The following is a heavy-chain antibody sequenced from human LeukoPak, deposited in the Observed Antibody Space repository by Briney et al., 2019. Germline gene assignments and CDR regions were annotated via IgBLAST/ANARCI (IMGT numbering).Heavy chain of an antibody. CDR1: GGTFSSYA. J-gene: IGHJ4*02. D-gene: IGHD3-10*01. V-gene: IGHV1-69*01. CDR3: AVWFGELGYFDY. CDR2: IIPIFGTA. Sequence: SVKVSCKASGGTFSSYAISWVRQASGQGLEWMGGIIPIFGTANYAQKFQGRVTITADESTSTAYMELSSLRSEDTAVYYCAVWFGELGYFDYWGQGTLVTVSS.